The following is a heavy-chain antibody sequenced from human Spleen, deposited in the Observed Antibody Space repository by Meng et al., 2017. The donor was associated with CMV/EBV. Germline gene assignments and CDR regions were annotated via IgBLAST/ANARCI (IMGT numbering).Heavy chain of an antibody. V-gene: IGHV4-34*01. Sequence: SETLSLTCTVSGGSISSYYWSWIRQPPGKGLEWIGEINHSGSTNYNPSLKSRVTISVDTSKNQFSLKLSSMTAADTAVYYCASSRKFLTGYYYYYGMDVWGQGTTVTVSS. CDR2: INHSGST. CDR3: ASSRKFLTGYYYYYGMDV. CDR1: GGSISSYY. J-gene: IGHJ6*02. D-gene: IGHD3-9*01.